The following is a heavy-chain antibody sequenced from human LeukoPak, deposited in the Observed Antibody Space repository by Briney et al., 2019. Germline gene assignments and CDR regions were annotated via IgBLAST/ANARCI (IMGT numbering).Heavy chain of an antibody. D-gene: IGHD1-26*01. CDR3: AKHMRATNTYSFFGLDV. CDR1: GFTFSNFG. CDR2: ISHDESTK. Sequence: GTSLRLSCEASGFTFSNFGLHWVRQAPGKGLEWVGDISHDESTKNYADSLKGRFSISRDNSRNTLYLQMNSLRAEDTALYYCAKHMRATNTYSFFGLDVWGQGTTVTVSS. J-gene: IGHJ6*02. V-gene: IGHV3-33*06.